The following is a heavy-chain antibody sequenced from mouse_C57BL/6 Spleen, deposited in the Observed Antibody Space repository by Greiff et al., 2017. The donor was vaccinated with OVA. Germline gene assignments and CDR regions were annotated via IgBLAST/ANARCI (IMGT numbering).Heavy chain of an antibody. V-gene: IGHV5-6*01. Sequence: EVKLQESGGDLVKPGGSLKLSCAASGFTFSSYGMSWVRQTPDKRLEWVATISSGGSYTYYPDSVKGRFTISRDNAKNTLYLQMSSLKSEDTAMYYCARHGEDYWGQGTTLTVSS. CDR2: ISSGGSYT. CDR3: ARHGEDY. J-gene: IGHJ2*01. CDR1: GFTFSSYG.